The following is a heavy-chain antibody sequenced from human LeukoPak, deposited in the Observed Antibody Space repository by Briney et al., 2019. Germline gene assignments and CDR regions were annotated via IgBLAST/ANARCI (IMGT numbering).Heavy chain of an antibody. Sequence: SETLSLTCTVSGGSVSSSSYYWSWIRQPPGKGLEWIGYIFYSGGTTYNPSLKSRVTISVDRSKNQFSLKLSSVTAADTAVYYCARWSRGGNWFDPWGQGTLVTVSS. CDR2: IFYSGGT. CDR1: GGSVSSSSYY. CDR3: ARWSRGGNWFDP. J-gene: IGHJ5*02. V-gene: IGHV4-61*01.